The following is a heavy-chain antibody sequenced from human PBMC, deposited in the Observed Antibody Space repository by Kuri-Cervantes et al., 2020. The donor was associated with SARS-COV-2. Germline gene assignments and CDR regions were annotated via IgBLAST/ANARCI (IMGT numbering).Heavy chain of an antibody. CDR3: ASLWFPGTNYYYYGMDV. Sequence: ASVKVSCKASGYTFTSYGISWVRQAPGQGLEWMGWISAYNGNTNYAQKLQGRVTMTTDTSTSTAYMELRSLRSDDMAVYYCASLWFPGTNYYYYGMDVWGQGTTVTVSS. D-gene: IGHD3-10*01. CDR2: ISAYNGNT. V-gene: IGHV1-18*03. J-gene: IGHJ6*02. CDR1: GYTFTSYG.